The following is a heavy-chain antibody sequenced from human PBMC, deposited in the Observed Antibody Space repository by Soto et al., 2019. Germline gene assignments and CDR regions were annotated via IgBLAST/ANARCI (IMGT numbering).Heavy chain of an antibody. CDR2: IIPIFGTA. V-gene: IGHV1-69*01. J-gene: IGHJ4*02. CDR1: GGTFSSYA. Sequence: QVQLVQSGAEVKKPGSSVKVSCKASGGTFSSYAISWVRQAPGQGLEWMGGIIPIFGTANYAQKFQGRVTNTADDTTSTAYMELSRLRSEDTAVYYCARGYSSSWYTPYTFSPFDYWGQGTLVTVSS. D-gene: IGHD6-13*01. CDR3: ARGYSSSWYTPYTFSPFDY.